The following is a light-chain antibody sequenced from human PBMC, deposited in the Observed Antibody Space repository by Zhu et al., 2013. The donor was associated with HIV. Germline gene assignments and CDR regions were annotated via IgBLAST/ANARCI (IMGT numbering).Light chain of an antibody. CDR3: QQYGSSPLT. CDR1: QSVSSSF. Sequence: DIVVTQSPATLSLSPGDRATLSCRASQSVSSSFLAWYQQKIGQPPRLLMYETSTRAAGIPARFSGSGSVRDFTLTITGLEPEDFAVYYCQQYGSSPLTFGG. J-gene: IGKJ4*01. CDR2: ETS. V-gene: IGKV3-20*01.